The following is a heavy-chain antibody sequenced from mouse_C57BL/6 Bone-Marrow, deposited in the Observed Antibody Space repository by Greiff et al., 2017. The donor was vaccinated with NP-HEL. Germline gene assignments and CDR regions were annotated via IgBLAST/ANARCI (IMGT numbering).Heavy chain of an antibody. D-gene: IGHD1-1*01. CDR2: INPNNGGT. CDR3: ARRDYGSSYFYFDY. Sequence: VQLQQSGPELVKPGASVKISCKASGYTFTDYYMNWVKQSHGKSLEWIGDINPNNGGTSYNQKFKGKATLTVDKSSSTAYMELRSLTSEDSAVYYCARRDYGSSYFYFDYWGQGTTLTVSS. CDR1: GYTFTDYY. J-gene: IGHJ2*01. V-gene: IGHV1-26*01.